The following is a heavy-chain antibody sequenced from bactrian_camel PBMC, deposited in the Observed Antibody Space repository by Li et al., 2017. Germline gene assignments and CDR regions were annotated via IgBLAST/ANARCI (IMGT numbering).Heavy chain of an antibody. V-gene: IGHV3S53*01. CDR1: GYIYSSYC. CDR3: AANERYYGQDTVTDMVFDY. CDR2: IHADGRT. J-gene: IGHJ4*01. D-gene: IGHD2*01. Sequence: HVQLVESGGGSVQVGGSLRLSCAASGYIYSSYCMAWFRQAPGKEREGVAVIHADGRTGYGDSAKDRFSIAKDNATNTLYLQMNSLKPEDTAIYYCAANERYYGQDTVTDMVFDYKGQGTQVTVS.